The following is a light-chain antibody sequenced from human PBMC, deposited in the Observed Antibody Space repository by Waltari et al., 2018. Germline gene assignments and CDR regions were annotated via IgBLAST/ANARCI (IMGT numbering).Light chain of an antibody. Sequence: EIVLTQSPATLSLSPGERATLSCRASQSVSSDIAWYQHKPGQAPWLLIFDASNRAGGVPARFTGSGSGTDFTLTISSREPEDFAVYYCQQRNNWPPITFGQGTRLEIK. V-gene: IGKV3-11*01. CDR3: QQRNNWPPIT. CDR1: QSVSSD. J-gene: IGKJ5*01. CDR2: DAS.